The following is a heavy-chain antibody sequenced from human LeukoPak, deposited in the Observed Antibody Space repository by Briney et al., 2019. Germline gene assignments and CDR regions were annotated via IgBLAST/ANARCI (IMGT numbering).Heavy chain of an antibody. V-gene: IGHV2-5*01. CDR3: AHRQFDTSDFDY. CDR2: IHWNDDK. Sequence: TLSLTCTVSGASISSYYWSWIRQPPGKALEWLALIHWNDDKRYSPSLKSRLTITKDTSKNQVVLTMTNMDPVDTATYYCAHRQFDTSDFDYWGQGTLVTVSS. CDR1: GASISSYYW. D-gene: IGHD3-22*01. J-gene: IGHJ4*02.